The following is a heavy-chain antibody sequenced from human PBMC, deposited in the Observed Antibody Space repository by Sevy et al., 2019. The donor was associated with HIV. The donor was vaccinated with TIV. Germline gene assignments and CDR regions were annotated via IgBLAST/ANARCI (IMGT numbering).Heavy chain of an antibody. CDR1: GFTFSSYG. J-gene: IGHJ4*02. D-gene: IGHD3-10*01. CDR2: INQDGSET. V-gene: IGHV3-7*01. Sequence: GGCLRLSCAASGFTFSSYGMHWVRQAPGKGLEWVATINQDGSETFYVDSVKGRFTISRHNPRKSLYLQMNSLSAEDTALYYCARLFYGSADYWGQGTLVTVSS. CDR3: ARLFYGSADY.